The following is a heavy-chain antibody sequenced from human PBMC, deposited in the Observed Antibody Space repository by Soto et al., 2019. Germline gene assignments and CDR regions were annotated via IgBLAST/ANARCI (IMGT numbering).Heavy chain of an antibody. V-gene: IGHV4-59*08. J-gene: IGHJ4*02. CDR3: AIRYGSCFDY. Sequence: SETLSLTCTVSCGSISSYYWSWIRQPPGKGLEWIGYIYYSGRTNYNPSLKSRVTTSVDTSKNQFSLKLSSVTAADTAVYYCAIRYGSCFDYWGQGTLVTVSS. D-gene: IGHD5-18*01. CDR2: IYYSGRT. CDR1: CGSISSYY.